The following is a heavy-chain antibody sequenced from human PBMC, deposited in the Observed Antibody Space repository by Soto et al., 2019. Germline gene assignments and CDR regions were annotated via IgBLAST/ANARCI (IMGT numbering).Heavy chain of an antibody. CDR1: GGTFSSYA. CDR3: ARAYYDFWSGSPPTNYYYYYGMDV. D-gene: IGHD3-3*01. J-gene: IGHJ6*02. V-gene: IGHV1-69*13. Sequence: SVKVSCKASGGTFSSYAISWVRQAPGQGLEWMGGIIPIFGTANYAQRFQGRVTITADESTSTAYMELSSLRSEDTAVYYCARAYYDFWSGSPPTNYYYYYGMDVWGQGTTVTVSS. CDR2: IIPIFGTA.